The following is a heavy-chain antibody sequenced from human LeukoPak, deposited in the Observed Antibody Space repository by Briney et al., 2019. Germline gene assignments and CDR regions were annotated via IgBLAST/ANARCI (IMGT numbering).Heavy chain of an antibody. CDR2: ISGSGGST. D-gene: IGHD4-17*01. CDR1: GFTFSSYG. Sequence: PGGSLRLSCAASGFTFSSYGMSWVRQAPGKGLEWVSAISGSGGSTYYADSVKGRFTISRDNSKNTLYLQMNSLRAEDTAVYYCAKDLRGAVPPALFDYWGQGTLVTVSS. V-gene: IGHV3-23*01. J-gene: IGHJ4*02. CDR3: AKDLRGAVPPALFDY.